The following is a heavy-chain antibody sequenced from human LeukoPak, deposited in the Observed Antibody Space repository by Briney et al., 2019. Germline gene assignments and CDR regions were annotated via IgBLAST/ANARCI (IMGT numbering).Heavy chain of an antibody. Sequence: GGSLRLSCAASGFTFSSYSMNWVRQAPGKGLEWVSSISSSSNYIHYADSVKGRFTISRDNAKSSLFLQMNSLRAEDTAVYYCARGRPHGNDYWGQGTLVTVSS. V-gene: IGHV3-21*01. CDR1: GFTFSSYS. CDR2: ISSSSNYI. CDR3: ARGRPHGNDY. J-gene: IGHJ4*02. D-gene: IGHD4-23*01.